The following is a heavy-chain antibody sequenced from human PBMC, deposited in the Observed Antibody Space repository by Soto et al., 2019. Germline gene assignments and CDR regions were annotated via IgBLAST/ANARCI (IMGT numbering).Heavy chain of an antibody. CDR2: INHRGSL. CDR3: ARELPQRQRRNMDF. J-gene: IGHJ6*02. CDR1: GGSMTSGDQY. Sequence: SETLSLTCTVTGGSMTSGDQYWTWIRHRPGEGLEWFGYINHRGSLYYNPSLKSRVSMSVDTSKNQFSLNLSSVTAADTAVYYCARELPQRQRRNMDFWGQGSTVIVSS. D-gene: IGHD1-1*01. V-gene: IGHV4-31*03.